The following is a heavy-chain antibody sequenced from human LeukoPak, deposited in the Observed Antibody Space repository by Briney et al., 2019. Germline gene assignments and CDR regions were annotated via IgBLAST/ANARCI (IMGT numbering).Heavy chain of an antibody. J-gene: IGHJ6*02. Sequence: PSDTLSLTCTVCGGSISCYYWSWLRQPPGKGLEWIGYIYYSGSTNYNPSLKSRVTISVDTSKNQFSLKLSSVSAADTPVYYCAREAGYYGAGSYYEITSGMDVWGQGTTVTVSS. CDR1: GGSISCYY. D-gene: IGHD3-10*01. V-gene: IGHV4-59*01. CDR2: IYYSGST. CDR3: AREAGYYGAGSYYEITSGMDV.